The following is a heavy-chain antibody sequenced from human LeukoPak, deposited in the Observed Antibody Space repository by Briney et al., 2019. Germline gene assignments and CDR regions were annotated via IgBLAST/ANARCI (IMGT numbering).Heavy chain of an antibody. V-gene: IGHV5-51*01. Sequence: GESLKISCKGSGYSFISYWIGWVRQMPGKGLEWMGIINPGDSDTRYSPSFQGQVTISADKSISTAYLQWSSLKASDTVMYYCARHSRDVVLAPATVGGRFYYMDVWGKGTTVTVSS. CDR1: GYSFISYW. J-gene: IGHJ6*03. CDR3: ARHSRDVVLAPATVGGRFYYMDV. D-gene: IGHD2-2*01. CDR2: INPGDSDT.